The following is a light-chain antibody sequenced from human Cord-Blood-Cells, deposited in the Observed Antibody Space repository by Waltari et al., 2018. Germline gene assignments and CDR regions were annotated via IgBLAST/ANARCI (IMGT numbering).Light chain of an antibody. Sequence: EIVMTQSPATLSVSPGERATLSCRASQSVCSNLAWSQHKPGQAPRLLIYGASTKATGIPARFRGSGSGTEFTLTISSLESEEFAVYYWQQYNNWPPLTFGGGTKVEIK. V-gene: IGKV3-15*01. J-gene: IGKJ4*02. CDR3: QQYNNWPPLT. CDR1: QSVCSN. CDR2: GAS.